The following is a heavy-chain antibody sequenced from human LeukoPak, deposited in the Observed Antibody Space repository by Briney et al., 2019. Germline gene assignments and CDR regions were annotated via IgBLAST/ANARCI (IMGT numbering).Heavy chain of an antibody. CDR2: IIPMFGTA. D-gene: IGHD2-2*01. CDR1: GGTFSRYA. V-gene: IGHV1-69*05. CDR3: ARDRVVPAAMGDAFDI. J-gene: IGHJ3*02. Sequence: GGAVKVSCKASGGTFSRYAISGVRPAAGQGLEGVGGIIPMFGTANYAQKFQGRLTITTDESTSTAYLELSSLRSEDTAVYYCARDRVVPAAMGDAFDIWGQGTMVTVSS.